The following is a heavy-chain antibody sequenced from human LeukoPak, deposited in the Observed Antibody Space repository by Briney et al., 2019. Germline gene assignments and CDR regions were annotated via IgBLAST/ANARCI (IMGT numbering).Heavy chain of an antibody. CDR2: ISYDGSNK. CDR3: ARPFDY. Sequence: GGSLRLSCAASGFTFSSYAMHWVRQAPGKGLEWVAVISYDGSNKYYADSVKGRFTISRDNSKNTLYLQMNSLRAEDTAVYYCARPFDYWGQGTLVTVSS. J-gene: IGHJ4*02. V-gene: IGHV3-30*04. CDR1: GFTFSSYA.